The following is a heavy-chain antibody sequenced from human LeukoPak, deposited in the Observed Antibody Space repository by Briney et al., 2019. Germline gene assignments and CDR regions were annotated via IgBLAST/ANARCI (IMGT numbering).Heavy chain of an antibody. D-gene: IGHD3-3*01. CDR3: ARGRGSVSYYDFWSGYYAFDP. J-gene: IGHJ5*02. CDR2: INHSGST. Sequence: PSETLSLTCAVYGGSFSGYYWSWIRQPPGKGLEWIGEINHSGSTNYNPSLKSRVTISVDTSKNQFSLKLSSVTAADTAVYYCARGRGSVSYYDFWSGYYAFDPWGQGTLVTVSS. CDR1: GGSFSGYY. V-gene: IGHV4-34*01.